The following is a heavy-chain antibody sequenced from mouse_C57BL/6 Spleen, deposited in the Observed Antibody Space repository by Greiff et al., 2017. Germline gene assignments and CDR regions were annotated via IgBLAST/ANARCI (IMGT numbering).Heavy chain of an antibody. V-gene: IGHV3-6*01. CDR2: ISYDGSN. CDR1: GYSITSGYY. J-gene: IGHJ3*01. Sequence: EVQLQQSGPGLVKPSQSLSLTCSVTGYSITSGYYWNWIRQFPGNKLEWMGYISYDGSNNYNPSLKNRISITRDTSKNQFFLKLNSVTTEDTATYYCARGYGSSSFAYWGQGTLVTVSA. CDR3: ARGYGSSSFAY. D-gene: IGHD1-1*01.